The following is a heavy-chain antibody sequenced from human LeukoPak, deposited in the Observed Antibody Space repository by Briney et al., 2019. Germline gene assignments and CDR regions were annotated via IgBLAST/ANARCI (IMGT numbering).Heavy chain of an antibody. D-gene: IGHD2-8*01. CDR2: IYYSGST. Sequence: PSETLSLTCTVSGGSISSSSYYWGWIRQPPGKGLEWIGSIYYSGSTYYNPSLKSRVTISVDTSENQFSLKLSSVTAADTAVYYCARRISKEIVLGDWYFDLWGRGTLVTVSS. J-gene: IGHJ2*01. CDR1: GGSISSSSYY. CDR3: ARRISKEIVLGDWYFDL. V-gene: IGHV4-39*07.